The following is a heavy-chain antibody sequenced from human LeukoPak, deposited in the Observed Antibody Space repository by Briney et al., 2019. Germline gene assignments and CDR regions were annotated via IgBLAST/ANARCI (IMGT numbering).Heavy chain of an antibody. CDR3: ARDTDHYGMDV. D-gene: IGHD4-11*01. CDR1: GFTFSSYW. Sequence: GGSLRLSCAASGFTFSSYWMTWVRQAPGKGLEWGSVFYTGESTHYAGSVKGRFTISRDTSKNTVYLQMNSLRVEDTAVYYCARDTDHYGMDVWGQGTTVIVSS. V-gene: IGHV3-53*01. J-gene: IGHJ6*02. CDR2: FYTGEST.